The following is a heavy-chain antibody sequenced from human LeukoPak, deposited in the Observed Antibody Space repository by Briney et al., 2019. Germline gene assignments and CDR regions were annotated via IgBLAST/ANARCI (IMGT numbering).Heavy chain of an antibody. CDR3: TRHCDIGRGTTMDD. CDR2: IHYSGNT. Sequence: SETLPLPYTLSGDSITTRKYFWRWIRQPPGKGLEWIGTIHYSGNTYYNPSLKSRVTRFVDTSKSHSSLQMSSVTAADTAMYYCTRHCDIGRGTTMDDWG. D-gene: IGHD1-14*01. J-gene: IGHJ6*01. CDR1: GDSITTRKYF. V-gene: IGHV4-39*01.